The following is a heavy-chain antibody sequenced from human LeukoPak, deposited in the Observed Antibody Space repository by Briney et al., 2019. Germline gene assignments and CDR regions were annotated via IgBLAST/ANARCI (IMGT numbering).Heavy chain of an antibody. J-gene: IGHJ5*02. CDR1: GYSFTSYW. D-gene: IGHD2-15*01. V-gene: IGHV5-51*01. CDR2: FYPGDSDT. Sequence: GESLKISCKGSGYSFTSYWIGWVRQMPGKGLEWMGIFYPGDSDTRYSPSFQGQVTIPADKSISTAYLQWSSLKASDTAMYYCARLGQLGRHCSGGSCYNWFDPWGQGTLVTVSS. CDR3: ARLGQLGRHCSGGSCYNWFDP.